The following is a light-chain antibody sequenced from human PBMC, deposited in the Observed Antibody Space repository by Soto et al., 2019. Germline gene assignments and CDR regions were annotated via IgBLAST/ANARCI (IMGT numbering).Light chain of an antibody. CDR3: QPYDGT. J-gene: IGKJ1*01. Sequence: EIVLTQSPGTLSLSPGERATLSCRASQSVSSSYLAWYQQKPGQAPRLLIYGASSRATGIPDRFSGSGSGTDFTLTISRLEPEDFAVYYCQPYDGTFCQGTKVDIK. CDR2: GAS. CDR1: QSVSSSY. V-gene: IGKV3-20*01.